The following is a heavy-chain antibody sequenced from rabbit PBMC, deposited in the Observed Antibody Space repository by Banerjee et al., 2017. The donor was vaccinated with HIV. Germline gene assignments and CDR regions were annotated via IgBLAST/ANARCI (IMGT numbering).Heavy chain of an antibody. Sequence: QQQLEESGGGLVKPGGTLTLTCKASGFDFSSNAMCWVRQAPGKGLEWIACIYGSSSGSTWYASWAKGRFTISKTSSTTMTLQMTSLTAADTATYFCARDLAGVIGWNFNLWGPGTLVTVS. J-gene: IGHJ4*01. CDR3: ARDLAGVIGWNFNL. CDR2: IYGSSSGST. V-gene: IGHV1S45*01. CDR1: GFDFSSNA. D-gene: IGHD4-1*01.